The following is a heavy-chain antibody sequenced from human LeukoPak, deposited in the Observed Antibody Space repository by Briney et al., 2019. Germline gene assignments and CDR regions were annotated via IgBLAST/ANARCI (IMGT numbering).Heavy chain of an antibody. CDR2: INPNSGGT. Sequence: GASVKVSFKASGYTFTGYYMHWVRQAPGQGLEWMGWINPNSGGTNYAQKFQGRVTMTRDTSISTAYMELSRLRSDDTAVYYCARDHAVFGYSSGPNPWGQGTLVTVSS. CDR1: GYTFTGYY. V-gene: IGHV1-2*02. D-gene: IGHD6-19*01. CDR3: ARDHAVFGYSSGPNP. J-gene: IGHJ5*02.